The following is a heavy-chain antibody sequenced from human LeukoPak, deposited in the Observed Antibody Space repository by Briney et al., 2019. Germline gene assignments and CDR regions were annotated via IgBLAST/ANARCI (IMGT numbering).Heavy chain of an antibody. J-gene: IGHJ4*02. D-gene: IGHD4-17*01. CDR1: GGSISSSNW. Sequence: PSETLSLTCAVSGGSISSSNWWSWVRQPPGKGLEWIGEIYHSGSTNYNPSLKSRVTISVDTSKNQFSLKLSSVTAADTAVYYCARGGATTIDYWGQGTLVTVSS. V-gene: IGHV4-4*02. CDR2: IYHSGST. CDR3: ARGGATTIDY.